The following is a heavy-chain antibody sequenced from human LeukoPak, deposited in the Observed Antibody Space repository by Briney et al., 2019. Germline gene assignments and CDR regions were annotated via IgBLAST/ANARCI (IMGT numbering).Heavy chain of an antibody. CDR2: ISYDGSNK. Sequence: GGSLRLSCAASGFTFSSYAMHWARQAPGKGLEWVAVISYDGSNKYYADSVKGRFTISRDNSKNTLYLQMNSLRAEDTAVYYCVSPPGVRNCSGGSCYESYGHYWGQGTLVTVSS. V-gene: IGHV3-30*04. D-gene: IGHD2-15*01. J-gene: IGHJ4*02. CDR1: GFTFSSYA. CDR3: VSPPGVRNCSGGSCYESYGHY.